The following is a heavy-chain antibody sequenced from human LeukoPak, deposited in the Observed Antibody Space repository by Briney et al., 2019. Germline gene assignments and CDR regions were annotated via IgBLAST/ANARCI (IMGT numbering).Heavy chain of an antibody. J-gene: IGHJ5*02. Sequence: GGSLRLSCAASGFIFSSYAMHWVRQAPGKGLEWVAVISYDGSNKYYADSVKGRFTISRDNFKNTLYLHMNSLRAEDTAVYYCARDPFHIVVVPAAIGWFDPWGQGTLVTVSS. CDR2: ISYDGSNK. CDR1: GFIFSSYA. V-gene: IGHV3-30*01. D-gene: IGHD2-2*01. CDR3: ARDPFHIVVVPAAIGWFDP.